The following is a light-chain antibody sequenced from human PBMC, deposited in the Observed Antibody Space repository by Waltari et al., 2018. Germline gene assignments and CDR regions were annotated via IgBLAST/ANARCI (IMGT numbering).Light chain of an antibody. CDR2: RDN. J-gene: IGLJ3*02. CDR3: SAWDYSLSVWL. Sequence: QAGLTQPPSVSKGLRQTATLPCTGNNNNIGLKEDCWLQQHQGHPPKLLLYRDNTRPSWVSERFSASSSGTIASLTITGLQPEDEADYYCSAWDYSLSVWLFGGGTKLTVL. V-gene: IGLV10-54*04. CDR1: NNNIGLKE.